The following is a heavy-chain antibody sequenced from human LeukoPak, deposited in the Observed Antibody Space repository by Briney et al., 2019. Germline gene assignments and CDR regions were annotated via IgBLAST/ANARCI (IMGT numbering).Heavy chain of an antibody. CDR2: ISAYKGNT. Sequence: ASVKVSCKASGYAFSTYGISWVRQAPGQGLEWMGWISAYKGNTYYAQKLQGRVTMTTDTSTSTAYMELRSLRSDDTAIYYCARDLYYYGSGSYYDVFDVWGQGTMVTVSS. V-gene: IGHV1-18*01. CDR3: ARDLYYYGSGSYYDVFDV. CDR1: GYAFSTYG. J-gene: IGHJ3*01. D-gene: IGHD3-10*01.